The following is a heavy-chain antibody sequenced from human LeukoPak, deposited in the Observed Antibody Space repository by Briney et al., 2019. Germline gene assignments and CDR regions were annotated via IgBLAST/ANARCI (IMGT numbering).Heavy chain of an antibody. D-gene: IGHD2-15*01. CDR3: ARRYCSGGSCYLRWENWFDP. J-gene: IGHJ5*02. CDR2: INPSGGST. CDR1: GYTFTSYY. Sequence: VASVKVSCKASGYTFTSYYMHWVRQAPGQGLEWMGIINPSGGSTSYAQKFQGRVTMTRDTSTSTVYMELSSLRSEDTAVYYCARRYCSGGSCYLRWENWFDPWGQGTLVTVSS. V-gene: IGHV1-46*01.